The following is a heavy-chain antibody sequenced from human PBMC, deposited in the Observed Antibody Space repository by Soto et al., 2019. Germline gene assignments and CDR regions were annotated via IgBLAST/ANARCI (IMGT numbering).Heavy chain of an antibody. CDR3: ARGFPITIFGVVIRYNWFDP. CDR1: GGSFSGYY. J-gene: IGHJ5*02. V-gene: IGHV4-34*01. Sequence: SETLSLTCAVYGGSFSGYYWSWIRQPPGKGLEWIGEINHSGSTNYNPSLKSRVTISVDTSKNQFSLKLSSVTAADTAVYYCARGFPITIFGVVIRYNWFDPWGQGTLVTVSS. CDR2: INHSGST. D-gene: IGHD3-3*01.